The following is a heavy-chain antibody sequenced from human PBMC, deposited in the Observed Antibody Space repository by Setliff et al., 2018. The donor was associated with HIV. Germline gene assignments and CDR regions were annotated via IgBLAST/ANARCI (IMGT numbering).Heavy chain of an antibody. V-gene: IGHV4-61*02. CDR1: GGSISSGDYY. CDR2: IYTSGST. D-gene: IGHD3-10*01. Sequence: SETLSLTCTVSGGSISSGDYYWSWIRQPAGKGLEWIGRIYTSGSTDYNPSLKSRVTISVDTSKNQVSLKLSSVTASDTAVYYCARARYIVIRGDAGMDVWGPGTTVTVSS. CDR3: ARARYIVIRGDAGMDV. J-gene: IGHJ6*02.